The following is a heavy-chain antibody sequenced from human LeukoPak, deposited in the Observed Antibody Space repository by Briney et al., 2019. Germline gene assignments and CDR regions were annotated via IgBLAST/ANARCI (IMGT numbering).Heavy chain of an antibody. CDR2: ISSSSSYT. Sequence: GGSLRLSCAASGFTFSDYYMSWVRQAPGKGLEWVSYISSSSSYTNYADSAKGRFTISRDNAKNSLYLQMNSLRAEDTAMYYCARLRRGVAYYFDYWGQGTLVTVSS. J-gene: IGHJ4*02. CDR3: ARLRRGVAYYFDY. D-gene: IGHD2-8*02. CDR1: GFTFSDYY. V-gene: IGHV3-11*06.